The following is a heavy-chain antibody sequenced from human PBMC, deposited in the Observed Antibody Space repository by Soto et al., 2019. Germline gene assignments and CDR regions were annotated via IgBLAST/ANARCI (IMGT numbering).Heavy chain of an antibody. CDR3: ARDRSGGTYGNWFDP. J-gene: IGHJ5*02. V-gene: IGHV3-74*01. D-gene: IGHD6-19*01. CDR2: INSDGIIT. CDR1: GFTFSTYW. Sequence: EVQLVESGGGLVQPGGSLRLSCAASGFTFSTYWMHWVRQAPGKGLVWVSRINSDGIITNYADSVRGRFTISRDNAKNTLYLQMNSLRAEDTAVYYCARDRSGGTYGNWFDPWGQGTLVTVSS.